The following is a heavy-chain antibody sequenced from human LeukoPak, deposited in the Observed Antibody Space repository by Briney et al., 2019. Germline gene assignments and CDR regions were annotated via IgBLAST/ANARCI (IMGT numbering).Heavy chain of an antibody. J-gene: IGHJ3*02. CDR1: GYTFSSYY. D-gene: IGHD3-10*01. CDR2: INPTGGDT. V-gene: IGHV1-46*01. Sequence: ASVKVSFKASGYTFSSYYIHWVRQAPGQGLEWMGIINPTGGDTTYAQRFQGRVTMTRDTSTSTVYMELSSLRSEDTAVYYCARGGRGPDAFDIWGQGTMVTVSS. CDR3: ARGGRGPDAFDI.